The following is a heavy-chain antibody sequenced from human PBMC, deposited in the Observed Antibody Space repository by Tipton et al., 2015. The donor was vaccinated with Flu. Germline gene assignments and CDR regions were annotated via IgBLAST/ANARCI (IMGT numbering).Heavy chain of an antibody. D-gene: IGHD1-7*01. CDR3: ARESGTNYYYYYGMDV. CDR2: IYYSGST. J-gene: IGHJ6*02. CDR1: GGSISSSSYY. Sequence: TLSLTCTVSGGSISSSSYYWGWIRQPPGKGLEWIGSIYYSGSTYYNPSLKSRVTISVDTSKNQFSLKLSSVTAADTAVYYCARESGTNYYYYYGMDVWGQGTTVTVSS. V-gene: IGHV4-39*07.